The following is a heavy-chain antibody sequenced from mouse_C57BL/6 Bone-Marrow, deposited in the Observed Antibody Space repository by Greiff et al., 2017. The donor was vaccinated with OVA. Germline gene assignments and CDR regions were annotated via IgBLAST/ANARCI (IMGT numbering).Heavy chain of an antibody. CDR2: INPNNGGT. CDR3: ARDRVYYGNYSAY. Sequence: VQLQQSGPELVKPGASVKISCKASGYTFTDYYMNWVKQSHGKSLEWIGDINPNNGGTSYNQKFKGKATLTVDKSSSTAYMELLSLTSEDSAVYYCARDRVYYGNYSAYWGQGTLVTVSA. J-gene: IGHJ3*01. D-gene: IGHD2-1*01. CDR1: GYTFTDYY. V-gene: IGHV1-26*01.